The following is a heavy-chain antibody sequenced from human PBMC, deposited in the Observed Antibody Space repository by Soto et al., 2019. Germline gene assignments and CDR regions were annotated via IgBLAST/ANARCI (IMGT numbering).Heavy chain of an antibody. Sequence: GESLKISCKGSGYIFNNYWIGWVRKMPGKGLEWMGIIYPGDSDTRYSPSFQGQVTISAEKSIRTAYLQWSSLKASDTAMYYCARCGPGDYHGVGWLGSWGQGTQVTVSS. V-gene: IGHV5-51*01. D-gene: IGHD3-10*01. J-gene: IGHJ5*01. CDR1: GYIFNNYW. CDR3: ARCGPGDYHGVGWLGS. CDR2: IYPGDSDT.